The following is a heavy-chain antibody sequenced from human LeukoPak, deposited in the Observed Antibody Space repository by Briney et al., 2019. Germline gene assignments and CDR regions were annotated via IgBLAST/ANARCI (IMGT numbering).Heavy chain of an antibody. V-gene: IGHV4-39*07. CDR1: GGSISSSFYY. CDR3: ARLPGGPTIRGALHL. CDR2: VNHRGST. J-gene: IGHJ3*01. D-gene: IGHD3-16*01. Sequence: SETLSLTCTVSGGSISSSFYYWGWIRQPPGKGLEWIGQVNHRGSTNYNPSLKSRVTVSVDTSKNPVFMNLTSVTAADTAVYYCARLPGGPTIRGALHLGGQGTILTVSS.